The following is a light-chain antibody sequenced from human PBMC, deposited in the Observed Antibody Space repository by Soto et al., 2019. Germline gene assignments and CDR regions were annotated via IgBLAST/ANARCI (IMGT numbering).Light chain of an antibody. V-gene: IGKV1-5*01. CDR1: QSISSW. Sequence: DIQMTPSPSTLSASVGDRLTITCRASQSISSWLAWYQQKPGRAPKLLIFDASSLESGVPSRFSGSGSGTEFTLTISSLQPDDFATYYCQQYNSYSFGQGTKVDIK. CDR3: QQYNSYS. J-gene: IGKJ1*01. CDR2: DAS.